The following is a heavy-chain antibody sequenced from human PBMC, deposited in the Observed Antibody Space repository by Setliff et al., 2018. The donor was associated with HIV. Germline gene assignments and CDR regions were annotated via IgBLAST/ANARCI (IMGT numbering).Heavy chain of an antibody. Sequence: SETLSLTCAVYGGSFSDYYWSWIRQPPGKGLEWIGEINHSGSTNYNSSLKSRLALSVDVSKNQFSLKLSSVTAADTAVYYCARVGTWGQGTLVTVSS. CDR3: ARVGT. CDR2: INHSGST. V-gene: IGHV4-34*01. CDR1: GGSFSDYY. J-gene: IGHJ5*02.